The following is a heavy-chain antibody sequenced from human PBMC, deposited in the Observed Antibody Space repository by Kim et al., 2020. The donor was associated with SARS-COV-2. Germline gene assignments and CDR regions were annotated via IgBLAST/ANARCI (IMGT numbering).Heavy chain of an antibody. Sequence: SVKVSCKASGGTFSSYAISWVRQAPGQGLEWMGGIIPIFGTANYAQKFQGRVTITADESTSTAYMELSSLRSEDTAVYYCAREDHDYGGNTRDYWGQGTLVTVSS. V-gene: IGHV1-69*13. J-gene: IGHJ4*02. D-gene: IGHD4-17*01. CDR1: GGTFSSYA. CDR3: AREDHDYGGNTRDY. CDR2: IIPIFGTA.